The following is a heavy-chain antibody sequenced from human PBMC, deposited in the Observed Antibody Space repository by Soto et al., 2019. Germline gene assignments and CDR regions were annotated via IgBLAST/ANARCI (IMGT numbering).Heavy chain of an antibody. J-gene: IGHJ6*02. V-gene: IGHV3-21*02. D-gene: IGHD1-26*01. CDR2: ISASGAYK. CDR3: AGERSALPGARDAMDV. CDR1: GFNFNTYS. Sequence: EVRLVESGGGLVKPGGSLRVSCAASGFNFNTYSMNWVRQAPGKGLQWVSFISASGAYKYYADSVRGRFTISRDNAKKSAFLEMNSLTADDTALYYCAGERSALPGARDAMDVWGQGTTVTVSS.